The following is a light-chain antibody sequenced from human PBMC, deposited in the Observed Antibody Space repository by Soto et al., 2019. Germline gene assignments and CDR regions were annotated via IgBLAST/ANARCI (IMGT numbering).Light chain of an antibody. CDR1: QSVSNNY. V-gene: IGKV3-20*01. J-gene: IGKJ1*01. CDR2: VAS. CDR3: QQYGSSPQT. Sequence: EIVLTQSPGTLSLSPGERATISCRASQSVSNNYLAWYQQKPGQTPRLLIYVASIRATGIPYRFSGSGSGTDFTLSISRLEPEDFAVYYCQQYGSSPQTFGQGTKVDIK.